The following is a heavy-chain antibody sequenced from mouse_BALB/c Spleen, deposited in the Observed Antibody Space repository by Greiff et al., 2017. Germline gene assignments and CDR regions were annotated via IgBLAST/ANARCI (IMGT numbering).Heavy chain of an antibody. D-gene: IGHD2-14*01. Sequence: EVKVVESGGGLVQPGGSLNLSCAASGFDFSRYWMSWARQAPGKGQEWIGEINPGSSTINYTPSLKDKFIISRDNAKNTLYLQMSKVRSEDTALYYCARRGYDGDWYFDVWGAGTTVTVSS. J-gene: IGHJ1*01. CDR1: GFDFSRYW. V-gene: IGHV4-2*02. CDR2: INPGSSTI. CDR3: ARRGYDGDWYFDV.